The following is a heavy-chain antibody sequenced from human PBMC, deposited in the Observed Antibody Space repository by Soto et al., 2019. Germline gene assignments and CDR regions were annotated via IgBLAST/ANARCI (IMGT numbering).Heavy chain of an antibody. V-gene: IGHV3-23*01. CDR2: ISGSGGST. D-gene: IGHD7-27*01. CDR1: GFTFSSYA. Sequence: GGSLRLSCAASGFTFSSYAMSWVRQAPGKGLEWVSAISGSGGSTYYADSVKGRFTISRDNSKNTLYLQMNSLRAEDTAVYYCAKDETPDVTTGEPRYYFDYWGQGTLVTVSS. CDR3: AKDETPDVTTGEPRYYFDY. J-gene: IGHJ4*02.